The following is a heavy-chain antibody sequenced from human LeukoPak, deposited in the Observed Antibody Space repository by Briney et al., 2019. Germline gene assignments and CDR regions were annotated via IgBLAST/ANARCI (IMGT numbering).Heavy chain of an antibody. CDR1: GFTFSSYG. V-gene: IGHV3-7*01. J-gene: IGHJ4*02. CDR2: IKQDGSEK. CDR3: ARDPYSSSWPYFDY. Sequence: GGSLSLSCAASGFTFSSYGMRWVGQAPGKGLEGVANIKQDGSEKYYVDSVKGRFTISRDNAKNSLYLQMNSLRAEDTAVYYCARDPYSSSWPYFDYWGQGTLVTVSS. D-gene: IGHD6-13*01.